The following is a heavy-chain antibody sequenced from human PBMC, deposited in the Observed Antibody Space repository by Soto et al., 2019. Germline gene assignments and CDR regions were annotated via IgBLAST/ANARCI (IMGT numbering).Heavy chain of an antibody. CDR3: ARSLGPIAVADYYYYGMDV. CDR1: GGTFSSYA. CDR2: IIPIFGTP. V-gene: IGHV1-69*13. D-gene: IGHD6-19*01. Sequence: GASVKVSCKASGGTFSSYAISWVRQAPGQGLEGMGGIIPIFGTPNYAQKFQGRVTITADESTSTAYMELSSLRSEDTAVYYCARSLGPIAVADYYYYGMDVWGQGTTVTVSS. J-gene: IGHJ6*02.